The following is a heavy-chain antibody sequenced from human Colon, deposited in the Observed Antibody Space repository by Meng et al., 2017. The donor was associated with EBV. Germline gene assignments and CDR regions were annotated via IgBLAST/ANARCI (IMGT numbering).Heavy chain of an antibody. J-gene: IGHJ5*02. CDR2: ISAYNGNT. Sequence: QVQLVESGAEVKKPGASVKVSCKASGYTFTSYGISWVRQAPGQGLEWMGWISAYNGNTNYAQKLQGRVTMTTDTSTSTAYMELRSLRSDDTAVYHCAASSSSWYQNWFDPWGQGTLVTVSS. V-gene: IGHV1-18*01. D-gene: IGHD6-13*01. CDR3: AASSSSWYQNWFDP. CDR1: GYTFTSYG.